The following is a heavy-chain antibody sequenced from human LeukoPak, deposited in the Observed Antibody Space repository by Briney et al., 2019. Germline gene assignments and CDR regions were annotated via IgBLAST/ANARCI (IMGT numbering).Heavy chain of an antibody. CDR3: AKDPLIVVVPAANYFDY. Sequence: GGSLRLSCAASGFTFSSYAMSWVRQAPGKGLEWVAFIRYDGSNKYYADSVKGRFTISRDNSKNTLYLQMNSLRAEDTAVYYCAKDPLIVVVPAANYFDYWGQGTLVTVSS. CDR2: IRYDGSNK. CDR1: GFTFSSYA. J-gene: IGHJ4*02. V-gene: IGHV3-30*02. D-gene: IGHD2-2*01.